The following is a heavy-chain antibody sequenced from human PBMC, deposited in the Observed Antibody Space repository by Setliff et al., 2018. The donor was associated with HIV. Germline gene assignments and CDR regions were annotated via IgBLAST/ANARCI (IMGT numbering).Heavy chain of an antibody. J-gene: IGHJ4*02. CDR3: ARVAGTGFDY. V-gene: IGHV4-31*03. CDR1: GGSISSGGYF. D-gene: IGHD6-19*01. Sequence: PSETLSLTCTVSGGSISSGGYFWSWIRQHPGKGLEWIGIIYYSGNTYYNPSLKSRVAMSVDTSKNQFSLKLSSVTAADTAVYYCARVAGTGFDYWGQGTLVTVSS. CDR2: IYYSGNT.